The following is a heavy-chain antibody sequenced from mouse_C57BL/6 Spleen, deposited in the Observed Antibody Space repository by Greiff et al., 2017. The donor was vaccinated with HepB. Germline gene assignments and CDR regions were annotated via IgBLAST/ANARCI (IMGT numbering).Heavy chain of an antibody. J-gene: IGHJ2*01. D-gene: IGHD1-1*02. CDR3: TRGGGYYFDY. CDR2: IDPETGGT. V-gene: IGHV1-15*01. CDR1: GYTFTDYE. Sequence: VKVVESGAELVRPGASVTLSCKASGYTFTDYEMHWVKQTPVHGLEWIGAIDPETGGTAYNQKFKGKAILTADKSSSTAYMELRSLTSEDSAVYYCTRGGGYYFDYWGQGTTLTVSS.